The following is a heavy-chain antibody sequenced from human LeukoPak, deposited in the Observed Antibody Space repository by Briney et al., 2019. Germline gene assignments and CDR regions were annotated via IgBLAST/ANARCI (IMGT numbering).Heavy chain of an antibody. CDR1: GYSFTSYW. CDR2: IYPGDSDT. D-gene: IGHD3-22*01. V-gene: IGHV5-51*01. CDR3: ARSSRGYYDSSGYYFDY. J-gene: IGHJ4*02. Sequence: GESLKISCKGSGYSFTSYWIGWVRQMPGKGLEWMGIIYPGDSDTRCSPSFQGQVTISADKSISTAYLQWSSLKASDTAMYYCARSSRGYYDSSGYYFDYWGQGTLVTVSS.